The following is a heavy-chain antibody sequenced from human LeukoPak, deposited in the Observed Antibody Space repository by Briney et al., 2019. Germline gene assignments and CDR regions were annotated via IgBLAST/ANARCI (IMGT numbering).Heavy chain of an antibody. Sequence: GGSLRLSCAASGFTFSSYVMHWVRQAPGKGLEWVAFIRYDGSNKYYSDSVKGRFTISRDNSKNTLYLQMNSLRPEDTAVYYCAKEFNAYTSGWYYDFWGQGTLVTVSS. CDR2: IRYDGSNK. D-gene: IGHD6-19*01. V-gene: IGHV3-30*02. CDR1: GFTFSSYV. CDR3: AKEFNAYTSGWYYDF. J-gene: IGHJ4*02.